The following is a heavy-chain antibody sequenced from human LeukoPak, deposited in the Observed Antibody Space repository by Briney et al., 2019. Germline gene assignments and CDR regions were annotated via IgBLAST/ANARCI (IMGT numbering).Heavy chain of an antibody. CDR2: IGSSSSTI. V-gene: IGHV3-48*02. Sequence: PGGSLRLSCAASGFTFSRYSMNWVCQAPGKGLEWVSYIGSSSSTIYYADSVKGRFTISRDNAKNSLYLQMNSLRDEDTAVYYCAAGSGSYYSVPFPFDYWGQGTLVTVSS. CDR3: AAGSGSYYSVPFPFDY. J-gene: IGHJ4*02. CDR1: GFTFSRYS. D-gene: IGHD3-10*01.